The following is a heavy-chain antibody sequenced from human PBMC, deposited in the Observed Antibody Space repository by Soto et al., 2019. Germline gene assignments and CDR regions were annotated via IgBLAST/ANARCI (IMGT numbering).Heavy chain of an antibody. J-gene: IGHJ5*02. CDR1: GYTFTGYY. CDR2: INPNSGGT. Sequence: AASVKVSCKASGYTFTGYYMHWVRQAPGQGLEWMGWINPNSGGTNYAQKFQGWVTMTRDTSISTAYMELSRLRSDDTAVYYCARESTKDCTNGVCPPGWFDPWGQGTLVTVSS. CDR3: ARESTKDCTNGVCPPGWFDP. D-gene: IGHD2-8*01. V-gene: IGHV1-2*04.